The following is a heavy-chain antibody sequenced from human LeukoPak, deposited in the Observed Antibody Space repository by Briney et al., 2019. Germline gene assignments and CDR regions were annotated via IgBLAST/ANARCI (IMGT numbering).Heavy chain of an antibody. CDR2: INPNSGGT. V-gene: IGHV1-2*02. CDR3: ARVCSSWYEAFDI. D-gene: IGHD6-13*01. Sequence: ASVKVSCXASGYTFTGYYMHWVRQAPGQGLEWMGWINPNSGGTNFAQKFQGRVTMTRDTSISTAYMELSRLRSDDTAVYYCARVCSSWYEAFDIWGQGTMVTVSS. CDR1: GYTFTGYY. J-gene: IGHJ3*02.